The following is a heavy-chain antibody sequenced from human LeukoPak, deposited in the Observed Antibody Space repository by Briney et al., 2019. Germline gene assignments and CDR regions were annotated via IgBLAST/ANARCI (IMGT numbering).Heavy chain of an antibody. CDR3: ARDSSGWTGGQGYFDY. CDR1: GFTFSSYS. CDR2: ISSSSSYI. Sequence: GGSLRLSCAASGFTFSSYSMNWARQAPGKGLEWVSSISSSSSYIYYADSVKGRFTISRDNAKNSLYLQMNSLRAEDTAVYYCARDSSGWTGGQGYFDYWGQGTLVTVSS. V-gene: IGHV3-21*01. D-gene: IGHD6-19*01. J-gene: IGHJ4*02.